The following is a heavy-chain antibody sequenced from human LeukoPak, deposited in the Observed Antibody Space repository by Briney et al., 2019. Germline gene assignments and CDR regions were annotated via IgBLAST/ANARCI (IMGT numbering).Heavy chain of an antibody. CDR1: GFTFSSYW. D-gene: IGHD6-19*01. V-gene: IGHV3-7*01. J-gene: IGHJ4*02. CDR2: IKQDGSEK. CDR3: ASIAVAGTGELFDY. Sequence: GGSLRLSCAASGFTFSSYWMSWVRQAPGKGLEWVANIKQDGSEKYYVDSVKGRFTISRDNAKNSLYLQMNSLRAEDTAVYYCASIAVAGTGELFDYWGQGTLVTVSS.